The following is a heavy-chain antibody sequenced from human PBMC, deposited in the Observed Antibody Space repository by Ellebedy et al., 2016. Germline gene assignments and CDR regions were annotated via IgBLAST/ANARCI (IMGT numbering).Heavy chain of an antibody. D-gene: IGHD1-26*01. V-gene: IGHV3-21*01. CDR2: ISSSSSYR. Sequence: GESLKISXAASGFTFCSYSMNWVRQAPGKGLEWVSFISSSSSYRDYADSVKGRFSISRDNAKNALYLQMNSLRAEDTAVYYCARDGIYGLSNYGMDVWGQGTTVTVSS. CDR1: GFTFCSYS. CDR3: ARDGIYGLSNYGMDV. J-gene: IGHJ6*02.